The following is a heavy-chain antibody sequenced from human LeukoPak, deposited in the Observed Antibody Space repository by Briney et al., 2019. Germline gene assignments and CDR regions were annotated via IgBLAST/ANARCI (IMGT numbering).Heavy chain of an antibody. CDR1: GYSFTTDW. CDR3: ARVINLGELSLYDY. V-gene: IGHV5-10-1*01. Sequence: GESLKISCKGSGYSFTTDWITWVRQIPGKGLEWMGRIDPSGSYTNSSPSFQGHVTISADKSISTAYLQWSSLKASDTAMYYCARVINLGELSLYDYWGQGTLVTVSS. J-gene: IGHJ4*02. D-gene: IGHD3-16*02. CDR2: IDPSGSYT.